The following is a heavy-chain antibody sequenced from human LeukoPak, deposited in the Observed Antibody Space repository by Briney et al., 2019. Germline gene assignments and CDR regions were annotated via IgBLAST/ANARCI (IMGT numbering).Heavy chain of an antibody. CDR2: ISSSSSYT. Sequence: KAGGSLILSCAASGFTFSVYYMSWIRQAPGKGLEWISYISSSSSYTNYVDSEKGRFTISRDNAKNSLYLKMNGLGAGDTAVYYCVRAVSVSSYYFDCWGQGTLVTVSS. J-gene: IGHJ4*02. CDR3: VRAVSVSSYYFDC. D-gene: IGHD5/OR15-5a*01. V-gene: IGHV3-11*05. CDR1: GFTFSVYY.